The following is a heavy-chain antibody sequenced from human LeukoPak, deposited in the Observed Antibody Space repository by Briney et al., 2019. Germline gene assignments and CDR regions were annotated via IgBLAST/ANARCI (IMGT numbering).Heavy chain of an antibody. V-gene: IGHV3-74*01. CDR1: GFTFSSYW. Sequence: PGGSLRLSCAASGFTFSSYWMHWVRQAPGKGLVWVSRINSDGSSTSYADSVKGRFTISRDNAKNTLYPQMNSLRAEDTAVYYCAREAVFSPYDAFDIWGQGTMVTVSS. J-gene: IGHJ3*02. CDR3: AREAVFSPYDAFDI. CDR2: INSDGSST. D-gene: IGHD6-25*01.